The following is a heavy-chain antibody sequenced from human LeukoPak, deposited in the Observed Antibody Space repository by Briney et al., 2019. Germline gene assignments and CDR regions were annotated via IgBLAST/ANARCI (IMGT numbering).Heavy chain of an antibody. D-gene: IGHD4-17*01. V-gene: IGHV1-69*13. CDR1: GGTFSTYS. Sequence: SVKVSCKASGGTFSTYSITWVRQAPGQGLEWMGGIIPNFGTPNYAQKFQGRVTITADGSTSTVYMELSSLRSEDTAVYYCARQHFLYGDYQFFDYWGQGTLVTVSS. J-gene: IGHJ4*02. CDR3: ARQHFLYGDYQFFDY. CDR2: IIPNFGTP.